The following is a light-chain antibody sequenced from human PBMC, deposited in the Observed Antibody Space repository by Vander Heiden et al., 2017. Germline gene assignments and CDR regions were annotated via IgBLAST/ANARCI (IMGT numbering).Light chain of an antibody. Sequence: QSVLTQPPSVSGAPGQRVTISCTGSSSNIGAGYHVHWYQQLPGTAHKLLIYGNTNRPSGVPDRFSGSKSGTAASLAITGLQAEDEADYYCQSDDSSLSVVFGGGTQLTVL. CDR3: QSDDSSLSVV. CDR2: GNT. J-gene: IGLJ2*01. CDR1: SSNIGAGYH. V-gene: IGLV1-40*01.